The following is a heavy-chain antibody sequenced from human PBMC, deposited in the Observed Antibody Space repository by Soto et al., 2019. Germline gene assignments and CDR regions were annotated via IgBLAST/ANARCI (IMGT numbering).Heavy chain of an antibody. J-gene: IGHJ6*02. Sequence: PGESLKLSCKGSGYSFTSYWIGWVRQMPGKGLEWMGIIYPGDSDTRYSPSFQGQVTISADKSISTAYLQWSSLKASDTAMYYCATHYYDSSGYYYYYGMDVWGQGTTVTVSS. CDR2: IYPGDSDT. V-gene: IGHV5-51*01. CDR3: ATHYYDSSGYYYYYGMDV. CDR1: GYSFTSYW. D-gene: IGHD3-22*01.